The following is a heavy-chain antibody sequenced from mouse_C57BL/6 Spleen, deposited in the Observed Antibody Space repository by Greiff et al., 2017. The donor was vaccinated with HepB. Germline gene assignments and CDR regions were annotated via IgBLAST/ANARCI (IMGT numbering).Heavy chain of an antibody. CDR1: GFTFSSYA. D-gene: IGHD2-2*01. CDR3: ARAGYGYPAWFAY. J-gene: IGHJ3*01. Sequence: EVQGVESGGGLVKPGGSLKLSCAASGFTFSSYAMSWVRQTPEKRLEWVATISDGGSYTYYPDNVKGRFTISRDNAKNNLYLQMSHLKSEDTAMYYCARAGYGYPAWFAYWGQGTLVTVSA. V-gene: IGHV5-4*01. CDR2: ISDGGSYT.